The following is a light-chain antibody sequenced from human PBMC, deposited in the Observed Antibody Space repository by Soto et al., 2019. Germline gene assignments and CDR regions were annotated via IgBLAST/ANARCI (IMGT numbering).Light chain of an antibody. CDR3: QQYNNWPQT. CDR2: GAS. J-gene: IGKJ1*01. CDR1: QSVSSN. V-gene: IGKV3-15*01. Sequence: IVMTQSPATLSVSPGERATLSCRASQSVSSNLAWYQQKPGQPPRLLIYGASTRASGIPDRFSGSGSGTEFTLTISTLQSEDFAVYYCQQYNNWPQTFGQGTKVDIK.